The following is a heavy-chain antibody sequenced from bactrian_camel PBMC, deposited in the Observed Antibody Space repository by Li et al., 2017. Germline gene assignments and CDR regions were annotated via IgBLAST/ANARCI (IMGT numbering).Heavy chain of an antibody. CDR2: VDTDGTP. V-gene: IGHV3S53*01. CDR1: GYKDAHYC. J-gene: IGHJ4*01. Sequence: HVQLVESGGGAVQTGGSLILSCAVSGYKDAHYCMAWFWQVPGKDREVVAAVDTDGTPTIADSVLGRFSVFKDSAKNTLYLQMNSLKPEDTAMYYCAADPGPLSDGLGRIVATNAEHWGQGTQVTVS. D-gene: IGHD1*01. CDR3: AADPGPLSDGLGRIVATNAEH.